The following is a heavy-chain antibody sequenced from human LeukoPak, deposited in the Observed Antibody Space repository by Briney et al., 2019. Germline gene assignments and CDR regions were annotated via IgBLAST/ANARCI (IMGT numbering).Heavy chain of an antibody. CDR1: GFTFSSFG. CDR3: AKGGPNYVSSYYFDY. D-gene: IGHD3-16*01. V-gene: IGHV3-30*02. CDR2: LRYDGSDK. Sequence: PGGSLRLSCAASGFTFSSFGMHWVRQAPGKGLEWVAFLRYDGSDKFYADSVKGRFTISRDNSKNTVYLQMTSLRTEDTAVYYCAKGGPNYVSSYYFDYWGQGTLVPVSS. J-gene: IGHJ4*02.